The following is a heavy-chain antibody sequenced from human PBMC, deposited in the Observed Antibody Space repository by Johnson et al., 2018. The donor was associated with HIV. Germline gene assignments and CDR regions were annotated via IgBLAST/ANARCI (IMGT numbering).Heavy chain of an antibody. CDR2: ISYDGSNK. V-gene: IGHV3-30*19. D-gene: IGHD6-13*01. J-gene: IGHJ3*02. CDR3: ARDQAYSSSWEGVFDI. CDR1: GFTFSSYG. Sequence: QVQLVESGGGVVQPGGSLRLSCAASGFTFSSYGMHWVRQAPGKGLEWVAVISYDGSNKYYADSVKGRFTISRDNSKNTLYLQMNSLTADDTAVYYCARDQAYSSSWEGVFDIWGQWTRVIVSS.